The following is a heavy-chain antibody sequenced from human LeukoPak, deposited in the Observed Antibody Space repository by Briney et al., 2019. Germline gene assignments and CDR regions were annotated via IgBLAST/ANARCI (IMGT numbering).Heavy chain of an antibody. CDR3: AREPYCTNGICYQRYYFDY. J-gene: IGHJ4*02. V-gene: IGHV4-4*07. CDR1: GGSISNYY. Sequence: SETLSLTCTVSGGSISNYYWSWIRQPAGKGLEWIWRIYTSGSPNYNPSLKSRVTMSVDRSKNQFSLKLSSVTAADTAVYYCAREPYCTNGICYQRYYFDYWAQGNLVTVSS. D-gene: IGHD2-8*01. CDR2: IYTSGSP.